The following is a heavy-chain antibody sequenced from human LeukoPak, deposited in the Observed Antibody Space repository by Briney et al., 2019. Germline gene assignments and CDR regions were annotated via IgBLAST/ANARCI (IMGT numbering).Heavy chain of an antibody. CDR1: GLTFSIYS. Sequence: PGGSLRLSCAASGLTFSIYSVCWVRHAPQTGQEWVAVICYAGSTKYSADSVKGRFTISRDNAKNSLYLQMHSPRAEDTAVSYCARTLFGDYWGQGTVVIVSS. J-gene: IGHJ4*02. V-gene: IGHV3-33*07. CDR2: ICYAGSTK. CDR3: ARTLFGDY. D-gene: IGHD3-10*01.